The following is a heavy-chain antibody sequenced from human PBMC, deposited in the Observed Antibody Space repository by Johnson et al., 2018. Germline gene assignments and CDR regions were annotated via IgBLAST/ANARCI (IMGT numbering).Heavy chain of an antibody. J-gene: IGHJ6*03. Sequence: VQSGGSLRLSCAASGFTFSSYAMSWVRQAPGKGLEWVSAISGSGGSTYYADSVKGRFTISRDNSKNTLYLQMNSLRAEDTAGYYCAKGVTIFGVVTQAYYYMDVWGKGTTVTVSS. V-gene: IGHV3-23*01. CDR3: AKGVTIFGVVTQAYYYMDV. CDR1: GFTFSSYA. D-gene: IGHD3-3*01. CDR2: ISGSGGST.